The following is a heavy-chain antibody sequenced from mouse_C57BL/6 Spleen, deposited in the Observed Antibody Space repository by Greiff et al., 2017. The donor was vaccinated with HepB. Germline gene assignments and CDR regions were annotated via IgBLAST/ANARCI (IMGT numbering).Heavy chain of an antibody. J-gene: IGHJ1*03. V-gene: IGHV2-5*01. Sequence: VQLQQSGPGLVQPSQSLSITCTVSGFSLTSYGVHWVRQSPGKGLEWLGVIWRGGSTDYNAAFMSRLSITKDNSKSQVFFKMNSLQADDTAIYYCAKKDYGNYGYFDVWGTGTTVTVSS. CDR2: IWRGGST. CDR3: AKKDYGNYGYFDV. CDR1: GFSLTSYG. D-gene: IGHD2-1*01.